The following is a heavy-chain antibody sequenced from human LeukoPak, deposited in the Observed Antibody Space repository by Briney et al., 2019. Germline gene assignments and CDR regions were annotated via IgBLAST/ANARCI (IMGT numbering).Heavy chain of an antibody. CDR1: GYTFTSYA. CDR2: INAGNGNT. V-gene: IGHV1-3*01. CDR3: ARREAVAGTFDY. Sequence: ASVKVSCKASGYTFTSYAMHWVRQAPGQRLEWMGWINAGNGNTKYSQKFQGRVTITRDTSASTAYMKLSSLRSEDTAVYYCARREAVAGTFDYWGQGTLVTVSS. D-gene: IGHD6-19*01. J-gene: IGHJ4*02.